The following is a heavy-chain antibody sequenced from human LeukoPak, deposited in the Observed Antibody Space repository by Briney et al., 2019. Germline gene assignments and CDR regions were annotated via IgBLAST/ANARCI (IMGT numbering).Heavy chain of an antibody. CDR3: ARDSGITGTTDY. Sequence: SETLSLTCTVSGGSISSSSYYWGWIRQPPGKGLEWIGSIYYSGSTYYNPSLKSRVTISVDTSKNQFSLKLSSVTAADTAVYYCARDSGITGTTDYWGQGTLVTVSS. CDR1: GGSISSSSYY. D-gene: IGHD1-7*01. J-gene: IGHJ4*02. CDR2: IYYSGST. V-gene: IGHV4-39*02.